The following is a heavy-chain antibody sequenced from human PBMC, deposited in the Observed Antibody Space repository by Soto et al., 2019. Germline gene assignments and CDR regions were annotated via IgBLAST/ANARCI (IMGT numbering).Heavy chain of an antibody. CDR3: ALHSGYDQKDRP. J-gene: IGHJ5*02. V-gene: IGHV1-2*02. D-gene: IGHD5-12*01. CDR2: INPNSGGT. CDR1: GYTFTGYY. Sequence: AASVKVSCKASGYTFTGYYMHWVRQAPGQGLEWMGWINPNSGGTNYAQKFQGRVTMTRDTSISTAYMELSRLRSDDTAVYYCALHSGYDQKDRPWGQGALVTVSS.